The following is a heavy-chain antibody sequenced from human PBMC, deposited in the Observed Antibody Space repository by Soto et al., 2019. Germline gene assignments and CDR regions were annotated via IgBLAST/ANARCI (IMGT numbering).Heavy chain of an antibody. J-gene: IGHJ5*02. V-gene: IGHV1-2*02. D-gene: IGHD3-16*01. CDR2: INANVGAT. Sequence: QVELVQSGAQVERPGASVKLSCKASGYSFTDYYIHWVRQAPGQGLEWLGWINANVGATNYAEKFQDRLTLTRDTSIDTAFMELTRLTSDDTPLYSCSRGLSPFTCSWGQGTRVAVAS. CDR3: SRGLSPFTCS. CDR1: GYSFTDYY.